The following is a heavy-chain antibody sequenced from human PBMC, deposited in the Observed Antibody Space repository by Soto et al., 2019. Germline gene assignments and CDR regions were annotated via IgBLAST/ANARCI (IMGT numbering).Heavy chain of an antibody. V-gene: IGHV1-69*01. J-gene: IGHJ4*02. CDR1: GGTFSSYA. CDR3: ARDLDTYSSGYYPFDY. Sequence: QVQLVQSGAEVKKPGSSVKVSCKASGGTFSSYAISWVRQAPGQGLEWMGGIIPIFGTANYAQKIQGRVTINADESTSTAYIELSSLRSEDTAVYYCARDLDTYSSGYYPFDYWGQGTLVTVSS. D-gene: IGHD3-22*01. CDR2: IIPIFGTA.